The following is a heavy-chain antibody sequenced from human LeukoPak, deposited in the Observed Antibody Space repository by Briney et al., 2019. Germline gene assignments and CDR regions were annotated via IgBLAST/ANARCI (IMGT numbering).Heavy chain of an antibody. CDR1: GGSISSSSYY. V-gene: IGHV4-39*01. D-gene: IGHD6-13*01. J-gene: IGHJ6*03. CDR3: AGQNSSSWYELLTAGYYYYMDV. CDR2: IYYSGST. Sequence: PSETLSLTCTVSGGSISSSSYYWGWIRQPPGKGLEWIGSIYYSGSTHYNPSLKSRVTISVDTSKNQFSLKLSSVTAADTAVYYCAGQNSSSWYELLTAGYYYYMDVWGKGTTVTVSS.